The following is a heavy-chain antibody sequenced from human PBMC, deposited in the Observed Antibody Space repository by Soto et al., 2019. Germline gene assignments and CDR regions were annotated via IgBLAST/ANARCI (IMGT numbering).Heavy chain of an antibody. CDR3: ARTDDSSGYFKLFDY. CDR2: ISSSSSYI. V-gene: IGHV3-21*01. D-gene: IGHD3-22*01. J-gene: IGHJ4*02. Sequence: PGGSLRLSCAASGFTFSSYSMNWVRQAPGKGLEWVSSISSSSSYIYYADSVKGRFTISRDNAKNSLYLQMNSLRAEDTAVYYCARTDDSSGYFKLFDYWGQGTLVTVSS. CDR1: GFTFSSYS.